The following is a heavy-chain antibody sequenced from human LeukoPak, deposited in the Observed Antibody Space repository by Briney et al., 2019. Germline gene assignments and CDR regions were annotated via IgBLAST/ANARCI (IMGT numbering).Heavy chain of an antibody. CDR3: AREATAGYSSSWYSYYYYYMDV. V-gene: IGHV3-30*04. CDR1: GFTFSSYA. CDR2: ISYDGSNK. D-gene: IGHD6-13*01. J-gene: IGHJ6*03. Sequence: PGGTLRLSCAASGFTFSSYAMHWVRQAPGKGLEWVAVISYDGSNKYYADSVKGRFTISRDNSKNTLYLQMNSLRAEDTAVYYCAREATAGYSSSWYSYYYYYMDVWGKGTTVTVSS.